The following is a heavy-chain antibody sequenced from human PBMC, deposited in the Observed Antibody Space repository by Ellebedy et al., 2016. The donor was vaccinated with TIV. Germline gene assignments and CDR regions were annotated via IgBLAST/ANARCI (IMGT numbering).Heavy chain of an antibody. CDR1: GFTFSNAW. CDR2: IKSKTDGGST. J-gene: IGHJ6*02. Sequence: GESLKISCAASGFTFSNAWMNWVRQAPGKGLEWVGRIKSKTDGGSTDYAAPVKSRFTISRDDSKNTQYLQMKSMKTEDKAVYYCNTAITISYMDVWGQGTTVTVSS. V-gene: IGHV3-15*07. CDR3: NTAITISYMDV. D-gene: IGHD3-9*01.